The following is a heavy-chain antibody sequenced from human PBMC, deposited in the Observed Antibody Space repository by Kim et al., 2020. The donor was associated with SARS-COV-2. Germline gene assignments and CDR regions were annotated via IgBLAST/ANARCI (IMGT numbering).Heavy chain of an antibody. J-gene: IGHJ3*02. CDR3: ARVRWGVGYPPDAFDI. CDR2: IKQDGSEK. V-gene: IGHV3-7*01. Sequence: GGSLRLSCAASGFTFSSYWMSWVRQAPGKGLEWVANIKQDGSEKYYVDSVKGRFTISIDNAKNSLYLQMNSLRAEDTAVYYCARVRWGVGYPPDAFDIWGQGTMVTVSS. D-gene: IGHD3-10*01. CDR1: GFTFSSYW.